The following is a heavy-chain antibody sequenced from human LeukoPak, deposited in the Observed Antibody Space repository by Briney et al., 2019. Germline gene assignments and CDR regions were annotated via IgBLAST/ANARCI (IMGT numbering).Heavy chain of an antibody. V-gene: IGHV4-59*01. CDR3: ARVPRSYYYYYYMDV. Sequence: SETLSLACNVSGGSISGYHWSWIRQPPGKGLEWLGYIYYSGSSNYNPSLKSRVTMSADTSKNQFSLKLSSVTAADTAVYYCARVPRSYYYYYYMDVWGKGTTVTVSS. CDR2: IYYSGSS. J-gene: IGHJ6*03. CDR1: GGSISGYH.